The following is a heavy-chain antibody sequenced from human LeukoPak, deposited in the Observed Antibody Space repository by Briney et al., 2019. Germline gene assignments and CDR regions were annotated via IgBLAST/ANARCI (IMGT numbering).Heavy chain of an antibody. V-gene: IGHV4-59*01. CDR1: GGSISSYY. J-gene: IGHJ4*02. CDR2: IYYSGST. D-gene: IGHD3-22*01. Sequence: PSETLSLTCTVSGGSISSYYWSWIRQPPGKGLEWIGYIYYSGSTNYNPSLKSRVTISVDTSKNQFSLKLSSVTAADTAVYYCASGAHDSSGYALDYWGQGTLVTVS. CDR3: ASGAHDSSGYALDY.